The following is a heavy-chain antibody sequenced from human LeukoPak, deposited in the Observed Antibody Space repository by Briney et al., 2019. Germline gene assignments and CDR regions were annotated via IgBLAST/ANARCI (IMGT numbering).Heavy chain of an antibody. CDR3: ARRMGYCSGGSCLNWFDP. CDR1: GSIITSYW. Sequence: GELLIICAKAAGSIITSYWISWVRPMPGKRVEGMVRSDHSDSYTYYSPSFRGHVTISADKSISTAYLQWSSLKASDTAMYYCARRMGYCSGGSCLNWFDPWGQGTLVTVSS. J-gene: IGHJ5*02. V-gene: IGHV5-10-1*01. D-gene: IGHD2-15*01. CDR2: SDHSDSYT.